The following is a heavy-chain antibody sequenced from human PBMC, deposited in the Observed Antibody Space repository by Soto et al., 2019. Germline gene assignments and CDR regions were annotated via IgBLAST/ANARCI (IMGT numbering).Heavy chain of an antibody. V-gene: IGHV4-30-2*01. J-gene: IGHJ4*02. CDR3: ARTNYDILTGAFDY. CDR2: IYHSGST. CDR1: GGSISSGDYY. Sequence: SETLSLTCTVSGGSISSGDYYWSWIRQPPGKGLEWIGYIYHSGSTYYNPSLKSRVTISVDRSKNQFSLKLSSVTAADTAVYYCARTNYDILTGAFDYWGQGTLVTVSS. D-gene: IGHD3-9*01.